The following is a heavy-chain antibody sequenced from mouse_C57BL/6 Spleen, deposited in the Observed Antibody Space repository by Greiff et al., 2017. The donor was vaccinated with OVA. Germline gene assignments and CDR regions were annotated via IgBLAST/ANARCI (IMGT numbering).Heavy chain of an antibody. CDR3: ARYHYYGSSYDAMDY. CDR1: GYTFTDYN. D-gene: IGHD1-1*01. J-gene: IGHJ4*01. Sequence: VQLQQSGPELVKPGASVKMSCKASGYTFTDYNMHWVKQSHGKSLEWIGYINPNNGGTSYNQKFKGKATLTVNKSSSTAYMELRSLTSEDSAVYYCARYHYYGSSYDAMDYWGQGTSVTVSS. V-gene: IGHV1-22*01. CDR2: INPNNGGT.